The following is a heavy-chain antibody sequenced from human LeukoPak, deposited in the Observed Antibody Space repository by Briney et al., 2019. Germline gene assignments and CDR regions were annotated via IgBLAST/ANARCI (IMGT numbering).Heavy chain of an antibody. CDR2: ISSSGSTI. D-gene: IGHD4-17*01. CDR3: ARRLRRNYFDY. Sequence: GGSLRLSCAASGFTFSSYEMNWVRQAPGKGLEWVSYISSSGSTIYYADSVKGRFTISRDNAKNSLYLLMNSLRAEDTAVYYCARRLRRNYFDYWGQGTLVTVSS. CDR1: GFTFSSYE. J-gene: IGHJ4*02. V-gene: IGHV3-48*03.